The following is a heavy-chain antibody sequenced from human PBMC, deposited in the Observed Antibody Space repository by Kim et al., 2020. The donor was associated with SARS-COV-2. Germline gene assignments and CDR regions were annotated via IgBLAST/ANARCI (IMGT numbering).Heavy chain of an antibody. V-gene: IGHV4-39*01. CDR3: ARLIAVAGYSFDY. Sequence: YNPSLKSRVTISVDTSKNQFSLKLSSVTAADTAVYYCARLIAVAGYSFDYWGQGTLVTVSS. D-gene: IGHD6-19*01. J-gene: IGHJ4*02.